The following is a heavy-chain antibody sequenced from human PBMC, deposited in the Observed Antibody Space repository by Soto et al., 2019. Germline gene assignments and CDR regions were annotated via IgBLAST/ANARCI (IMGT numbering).Heavy chain of an antibody. CDR3: ARSGEGIINRYYFDY. CDR1: GGTFSSYT. D-gene: IGHD3-10*01. J-gene: IGHJ4*02. Sequence: QVQLVQSGAEVKKPGSSVKVSCKASGGTFSSYTISWVRQAPGQGLEWMGRIIPILGIANYAQKFQGRVTITADKATSTAYMERSRLRSEETVVYYCARSGEGIINRYYFDYWGQGTLVTVSS. CDR2: IIPILGIA. V-gene: IGHV1-69*02.